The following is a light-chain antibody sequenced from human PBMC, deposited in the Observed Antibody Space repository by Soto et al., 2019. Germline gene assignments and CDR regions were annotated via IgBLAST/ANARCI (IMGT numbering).Light chain of an antibody. CDR3: SSFASSNTWV. V-gene: IGLV2-8*01. J-gene: IGLJ3*02. Sequence: QSVLTQPPSASGSPGQSVTISCTGTSSDVGAYNDVSWYQQHAGKAPKLVIYEVTKRPSGVPDRFSGSKSANTASLTVSGLQAEDEADYCFSSFASSNTWVFGGGTKVTVL. CDR1: SSDVGAYND. CDR2: EVT.